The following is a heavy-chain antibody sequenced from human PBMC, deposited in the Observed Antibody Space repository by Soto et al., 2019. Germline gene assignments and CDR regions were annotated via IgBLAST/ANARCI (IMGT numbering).Heavy chain of an antibody. CDR1: GYTFTSYG. D-gene: IGHD3-22*01. V-gene: IGHV1-18*01. CDR3: ARDSYAGGAGDSSGYYN. Sequence: QVQLVQSGAEVKKPGASVKVSCKASGYTFTSYGISWVRQAPGQGLERMGWISAYHGNTNYAQKLQGRVTMTTDTSTRTADMELRSLRSDDTAVYYCARDSYAGGAGDSSGYYNWGQGTLVTVSS. J-gene: IGHJ4*02. CDR2: ISAYHGNT.